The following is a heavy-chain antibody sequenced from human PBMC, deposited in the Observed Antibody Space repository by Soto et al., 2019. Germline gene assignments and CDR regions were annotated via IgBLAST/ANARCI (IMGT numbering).Heavy chain of an antibody. D-gene: IGHD3-22*01. J-gene: IGHJ4*02. CDR3: ANQIATGH. CDR1: GFTFSNYG. Sequence: QVQLVESGGGVVQPGRSLRLSCEASGFTFSNYGMHWVRQAPGKGLEWVAVISYDGNTKYYSDSVKGRFTISRDNSKNTLYLQLNSLITEDTAVYYCANQIATGHWGRGTLVTVSA. V-gene: IGHV3-30*18. CDR2: ISYDGNTK.